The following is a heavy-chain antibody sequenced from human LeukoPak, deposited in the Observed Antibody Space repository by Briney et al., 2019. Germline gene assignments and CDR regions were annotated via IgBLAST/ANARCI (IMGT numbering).Heavy chain of an antibody. CDR3: ARWGEAAAGIYY. J-gene: IGHJ4*02. CDR1: GGSIKSYY. V-gene: IGHV4-59*01. CDR2: IYYSGST. Sequence: KPSETLSLTCTVSGGSIKSYYWSWIRQSPGKGLEWLGYIYYSGSTNYNPSLKSRITISVDTSKNQFSLKLSSVTATDTAVYYCARWGEAAAGIYYWGQGTLVTVSS. D-gene: IGHD6-13*01.